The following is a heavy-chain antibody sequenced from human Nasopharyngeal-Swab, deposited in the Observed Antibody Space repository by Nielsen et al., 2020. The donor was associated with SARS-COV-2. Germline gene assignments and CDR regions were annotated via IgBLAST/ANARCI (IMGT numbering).Heavy chain of an antibody. CDR1: GYSFTSYW. CDR2: IYPGDSDT. J-gene: IGHJ3*02. CDR3: ARRTVAYCGGDCYSVAFDI. V-gene: IGHV5-51*01. Sequence: GGSLRLSCKGSGYSFTSYWIGWVRQMPGKGLEWMGIIYPGDSDTRHSPSFQGQVTISADKSISTAYLQWSSLKASDTAMYYCARRTVAYCGGDCYSVAFDIWGQGTMVTVSS. D-gene: IGHD2-21*01.